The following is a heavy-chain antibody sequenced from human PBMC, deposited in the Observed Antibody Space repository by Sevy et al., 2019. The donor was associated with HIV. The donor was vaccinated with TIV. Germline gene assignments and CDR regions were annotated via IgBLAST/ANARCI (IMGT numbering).Heavy chain of an antibody. CDR1: GFTFGDYA. V-gene: IGHV3-49*03. Sequence: GSLRLSCTASGFTFGDYAMSWFRQAPGKGLEWVGFIRSKAYGGTTEYAASVKGRFTISRDDSKSIAYLQMNSLKTEDTAVYYCTRDTYYYDSSGYTSGDYWGQGTLVTVSS. J-gene: IGHJ4*02. D-gene: IGHD3-22*01. CDR3: TRDTYYYDSSGYTSGDY. CDR2: IRSKAYGGTT.